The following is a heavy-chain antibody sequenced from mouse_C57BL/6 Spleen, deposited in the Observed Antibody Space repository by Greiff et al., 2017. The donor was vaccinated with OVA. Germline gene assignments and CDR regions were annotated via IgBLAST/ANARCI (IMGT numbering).Heavy chain of an antibody. V-gene: IGHV1-53*01. D-gene: IGHD1-1*01. CDR2: INPSNGGT. J-gene: IGHJ2*01. CDR3: ARGGTVVATDFDY. Sequence: QVQLQQPGTELVKPGASVKLSCKASGYTFTSYWMHWVKQRPGQGLEWIGNINPSNGGTNYNEKFKSKSTLTVDKSSSTAYMQLSSLTSEDSAVYYCARGGTVVATDFDYWGQGTTLTVSS. CDR1: GYTFTSYW.